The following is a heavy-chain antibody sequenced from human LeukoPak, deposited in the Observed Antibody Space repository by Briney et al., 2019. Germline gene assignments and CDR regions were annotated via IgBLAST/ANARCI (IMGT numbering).Heavy chain of an antibody. CDR3: ARDEGSSYPFDY. J-gene: IGHJ4*02. Sequence: SETLSLTCTVSGGSISSSSYYWGWIRQPPGKGLEWIGSVYYSGSTYYNPSLKSRVTISVDTSKNQFSLNLSSVTAADTAVYFCARDEGSSYPFDYWGQGTLVTVSS. V-gene: IGHV4-39*07. CDR2: VYYSGST. CDR1: GGSISSSSYY. D-gene: IGHD2-2*01.